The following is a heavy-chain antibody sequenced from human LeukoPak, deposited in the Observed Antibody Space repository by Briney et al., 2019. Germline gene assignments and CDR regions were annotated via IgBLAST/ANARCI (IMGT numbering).Heavy chain of an antibody. V-gene: IGHV3-23*01. CDR2: IGGSGSST. D-gene: IGHD1-26*01. CDR1: GFTFSSYA. CDR3: AKVRGSYNFDY. Sequence: GGSLRLSCAASGFTFSSYAMSWVPQAPGKGLEGVSAIGGSGSSTYYADGVKGRFTISRDNSKNTLYLQMNGLRAEDTAVYYCAKVRGSYNFDYWGQGTLVTVSS. J-gene: IGHJ4*02.